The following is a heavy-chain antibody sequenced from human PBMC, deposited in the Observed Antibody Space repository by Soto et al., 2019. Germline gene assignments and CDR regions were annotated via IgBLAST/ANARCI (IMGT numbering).Heavy chain of an antibody. J-gene: IGHJ4*02. CDR3: ARWGKTGGLDV. CDR1: GFTFRSYV. D-gene: IGHD3-16*01. Sequence: ESGGGVVQPGTSLRLSCVGSGFTFRSYVIHWVRQAPGKGLEWVALTSYDGSNNFYGDSVKGRFTISRHNSRNTVELQMDSLRFEGTAFYFCARWGKTGGLDVWGQGTLVSVSS. CDR2: TSYDGSNN. V-gene: IGHV3-33*05.